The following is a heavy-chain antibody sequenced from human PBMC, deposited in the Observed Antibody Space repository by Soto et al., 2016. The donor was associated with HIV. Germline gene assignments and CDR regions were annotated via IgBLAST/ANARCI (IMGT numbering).Heavy chain of an antibody. Sequence: QVQLLESGPGLVKPSQTLSLTCTVSGGSISSGSYYWSWIRQPAGKGLEWIGRIYTSGSTNYNPSLKSRVTISLDTSKNQFSLKLSSVTAADTAVYYCARDDVTAVWLLDYWGQGTLVTVSS. CDR1: GGSISSGSYY. CDR2: IYTSGST. V-gene: IGHV4-61*02. CDR3: ARDDVTAVWLLDY. D-gene: IGHD3-9*01. J-gene: IGHJ4*02.